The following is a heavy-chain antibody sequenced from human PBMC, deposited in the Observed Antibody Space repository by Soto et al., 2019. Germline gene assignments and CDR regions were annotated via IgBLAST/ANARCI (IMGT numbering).Heavy chain of an antibody. CDR1: GFTFSSYG. V-gene: IGHV3-33*01. CDR3: ARDTSQLSPFY. D-gene: IGHD2-15*01. CDR2: IWYDGSNK. J-gene: IGHJ4*02. Sequence: GGSLRLSCAASGFTFSSYGMHWVRQAPGKGLEWVAVIWYDGSNKYYADSVKGRFTISRDNSKNTLYLQMNSLRAEDTAVYYCARDTSQLSPFYWGQATLVTVSS.